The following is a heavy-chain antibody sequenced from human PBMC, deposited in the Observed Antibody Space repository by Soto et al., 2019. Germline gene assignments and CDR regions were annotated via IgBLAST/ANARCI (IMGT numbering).Heavy chain of an antibody. V-gene: IGHV3-21*01. J-gene: IGHJ3*02. CDR1: GFTFSSYS. CDR3: ARVYKDLHYDIWTGYPVPGAFDI. Sequence: GGSLRLSCAASGFTFSSYSMNWVRQAPGKGLEWVSSISSSSSYIYYADSVKGRFTISRDNAKNSLYLQMNSLRAEDTAVYYCARVYKDLHYDIWTGYPVPGAFDIWGQGTMVTVSS. D-gene: IGHD3-9*01. CDR2: ISSSSSYI.